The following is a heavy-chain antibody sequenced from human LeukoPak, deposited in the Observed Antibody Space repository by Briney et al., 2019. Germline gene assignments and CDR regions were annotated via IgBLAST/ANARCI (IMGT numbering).Heavy chain of an antibody. CDR2: IYYSGST. CDR3: ARLRGLGPSDAFDI. J-gene: IGHJ3*02. Sequence: SETLSLTCTVSGGSISSSSYYWGWIRQPPGKGLEWIGSIYYSGSTYHNPSLKSRVTISVDTSKNHFSLKLSSVTAADTAVYYCARLRGLGPSDAFDIWGQGTMVTVSS. V-gene: IGHV4-39*02. CDR1: GGSISSSSYY. D-gene: IGHD2-15*01.